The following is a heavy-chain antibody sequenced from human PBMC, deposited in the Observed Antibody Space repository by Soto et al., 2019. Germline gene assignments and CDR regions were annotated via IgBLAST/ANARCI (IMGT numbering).Heavy chain of an antibody. V-gene: IGHV4-30-4*01. CDR2: IYYSGST. Sequence: SETLSLTCTVSGGSISSGDYYWNYISQPPGEGLEWIGYIYYSGSTYYNPSLKSRVTISLDTSKSQFSLKLSSVTAADTAVYYCARASSSWQNWFDPGGQGTLVTVSS. D-gene: IGHD6-13*01. CDR3: ARASSSWQNWFDP. CDR1: GGSISSGDYY. J-gene: IGHJ5*02.